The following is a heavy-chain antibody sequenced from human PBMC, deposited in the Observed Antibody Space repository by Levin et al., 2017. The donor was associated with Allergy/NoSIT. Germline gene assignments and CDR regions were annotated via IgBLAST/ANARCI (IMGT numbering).Heavy chain of an antibody. J-gene: IGHJ5*02. Sequence: SSETLSLTCTVSGGSITRYYWSWFRQPAGKGLEWLGRIYISGSPDYNPSLKSRVTMSFDTSKSQVSLRLTSVTAADTAVYYCARETWGNWFDPWGQGTLVSVSS. CDR3: ARETWGNWFDP. CDR2: IYISGSP. CDR1: GGSITRYY. V-gene: IGHV4-4*07. D-gene: IGHD3-16*01.